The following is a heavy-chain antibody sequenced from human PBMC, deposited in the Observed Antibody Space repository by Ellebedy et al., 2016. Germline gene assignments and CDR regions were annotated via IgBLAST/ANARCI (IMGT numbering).Heavy chain of an antibody. CDR2: ISYDGSNK. Sequence: GESLKISCAASGFTFSSYAMHWVRQAPGKGLEWVAVISYDGSNKYYADSVKGRFTISRDNSKNTLYLQLNSLRAEDTAVYYCAKDKSSGDGYPGHFDYWGQGTLITVSS. CDR3: AKDKSSGDGYPGHFDY. CDR1: GFTFSSYA. V-gene: IGHV3-30*04. D-gene: IGHD5-24*01. J-gene: IGHJ4*02.